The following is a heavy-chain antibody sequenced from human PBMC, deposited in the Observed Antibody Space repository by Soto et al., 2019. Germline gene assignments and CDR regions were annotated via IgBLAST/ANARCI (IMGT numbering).Heavy chain of an antibody. CDR3: ARDGICGTAFRGFLDY. D-gene: IGHD3-3*02. CDR2: IRFDGTDE. CDR1: KSIFTGYG. V-gene: IGHV3-33*01. Sequence: QVLLVESGGGVAQPGRSLRLSCAASKSIFTGYGMHWVRQTPGKGLEWVAVIRFDGTDEHYADSVKGRFTISSDNSKNMLDLQMNSLRVEDTALYYGARDGICGTAFRGFLDYWGQGTLVTVSS. J-gene: IGHJ4*02.